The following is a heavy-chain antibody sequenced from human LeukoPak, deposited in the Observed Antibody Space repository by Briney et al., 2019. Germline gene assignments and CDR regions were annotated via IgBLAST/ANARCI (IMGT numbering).Heavy chain of an antibody. CDR2: IDTNTGNP. CDR3: ANCYDSSGFFAY. CDR1: GYTFTKYA. D-gene: IGHD3-22*01. J-gene: IGHJ4*02. Sequence: PVASVNVSCKGSGYTFTKYAISWVRQAPGQGLEYMGWIDTNTGNPTYAQGFTGRFVFSLDTSVSTAYLQISSLKAEDSAIYFCANCYDSSGFFAYWGQGTLVTVSS. V-gene: IGHV7-4-1*02.